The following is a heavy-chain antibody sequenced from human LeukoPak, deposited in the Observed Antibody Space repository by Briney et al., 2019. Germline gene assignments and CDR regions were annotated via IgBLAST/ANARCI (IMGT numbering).Heavy chain of an antibody. CDR3: ATDAIVVRAAIRQGFMDV. D-gene: IGHD2-2*01. Sequence: GGCLRLSCAAAGFTFSSYSMNSVRQAPGKGLEWDSSISSSSSYIYYADSVKGRFTISRDNAKNSLYLQMNSLRGEDTAVYYCATDAIVVRAAIRQGFMDVWGKGTTVTISS. CDR1: GFTFSSYS. CDR2: ISSSSSYI. J-gene: IGHJ6*03. V-gene: IGHV3-21*01.